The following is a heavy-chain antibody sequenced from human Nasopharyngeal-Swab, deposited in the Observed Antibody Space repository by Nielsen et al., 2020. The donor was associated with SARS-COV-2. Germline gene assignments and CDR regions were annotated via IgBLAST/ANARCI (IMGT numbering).Heavy chain of an antibody. CDR1: GFTFSSYA. Sequence: GESLKISCAASGFTFSSYAMHWVRQAPGKGLEWVAVISYDGSNKYYADSVKGRFTISRDNSKNTLYLQMNSLRAEDTAVYYCARANSSSWSFDYWGQGTLVTVSP. CDR3: ARANSSSWSFDY. CDR2: ISYDGSNK. D-gene: IGHD6-13*01. V-gene: IGHV3-30-3*01. J-gene: IGHJ4*02.